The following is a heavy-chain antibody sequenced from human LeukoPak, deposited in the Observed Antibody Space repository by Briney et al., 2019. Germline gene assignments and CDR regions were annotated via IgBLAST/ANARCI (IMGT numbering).Heavy chain of an antibody. J-gene: IGHJ4*02. V-gene: IGHV3-23*01. CDR2: ISGSGGST. Sequence: GGSLRLSCAASGFTFSSYAMSWVRQAPGKGLEWVSAISGSGGSTYYADSVKGRFTISRDNSKNTLYLQMNSRRAEDTGVYYCAKFSPAARFSFDYWGQGTLVTVSS. D-gene: IGHD2-2*01. CDR1: GFTFSSYA. CDR3: AKFSPAARFSFDY.